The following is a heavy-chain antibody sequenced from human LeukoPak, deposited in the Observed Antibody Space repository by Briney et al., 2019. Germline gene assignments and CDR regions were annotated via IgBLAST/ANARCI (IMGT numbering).Heavy chain of an antibody. CDR2: IYYSGST. D-gene: IGHD1-14*01. J-gene: IGHJ4*02. V-gene: IGHV4-30-4*01. Sequence: SETLSLTCTVSGGSISSGGYYWSWIRQPPGKGLEWIGYIYYSGSTYYNPSLKSRVTISVDTSKNQFSLKLSSVTAADTAVYYCARDESGLIDYWGQGTLVTVSS. CDR3: ARDESGLIDY. CDR1: GGSISSGGYY.